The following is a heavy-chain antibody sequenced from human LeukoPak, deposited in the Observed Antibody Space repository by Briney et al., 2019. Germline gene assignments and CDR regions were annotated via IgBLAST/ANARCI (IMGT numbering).Heavy chain of an antibody. CDR2: ISYDGSNK. CDR3: AGYYHDSSGFPY. V-gene: IGHV3-30*04. D-gene: IGHD3-22*01. CDR1: GFTFSSCA. Sequence: PGGSLRLSCAASGFTFSSCAMHWVRQAPGKGLEWVAVISYDGSNKYYADFVKGRFTISRDNSKNTLYLQMNSLRADDTAVFYCAGYYHDSSGFPYWGQGTLVTVSP. J-gene: IGHJ4*02.